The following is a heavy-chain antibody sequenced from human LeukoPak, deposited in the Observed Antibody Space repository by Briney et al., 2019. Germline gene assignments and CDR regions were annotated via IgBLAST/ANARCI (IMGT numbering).Heavy chain of an antibody. V-gene: IGHV3-23*01. Sequence: GGSLRLSCAASGFMFTTYAMSWVRQAPGKGLEWVSAICGDGGRTYYADSLKGRFTISRDNSKDTAFLQMNSLRAEDTAVYYCAKASRQGAVASPLDYWGQGTLVTVSS. CDR1: GFMFTTYA. J-gene: IGHJ4*02. D-gene: IGHD6-19*01. CDR3: AKASRQGAVASPLDY. CDR2: ICGDGGRT.